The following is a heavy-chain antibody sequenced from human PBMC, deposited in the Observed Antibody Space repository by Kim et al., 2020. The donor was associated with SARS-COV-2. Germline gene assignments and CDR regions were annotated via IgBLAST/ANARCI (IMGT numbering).Heavy chain of an antibody. CDR2: INPNTGVT. D-gene: IGHD2-21*02. J-gene: IGHJ4*02. V-gene: IGHV1-2*02. Sequence: ASVKVSCKASGYTFSGNYINWVRQAPGQGLEWMGWINPNTGVTNYAEKFQGRVTMTSDTSINTAYLELSSLRSDDTAIYYCARWRSQNLMRGLDFWGQGSLLTVSS. CDR3: ARWRSQNLMRGLDF. CDR1: GYTFSGNY.